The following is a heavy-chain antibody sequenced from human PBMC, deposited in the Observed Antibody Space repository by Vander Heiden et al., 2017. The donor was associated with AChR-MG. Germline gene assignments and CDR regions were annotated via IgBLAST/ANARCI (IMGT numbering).Heavy chain of an antibody. CDR2: IYYSGST. V-gene: IGHV4-39*01. J-gene: IGHJ4*02. CDR3: ARTQGIAAAVN. D-gene: IGHD6-13*01. CDR1: GGSISSSSYY. Sequence: QLQLQESGPGLVKPSETLSLTCTVSGGSISSSSYYWGWIRQPPGKGLEWIGSIYYSGSTYYNPSLKSRVTISVDTSKNQFSLKLSSVTAADTAVYYCARTQGIAAAVNWGQGTLVTVSS.